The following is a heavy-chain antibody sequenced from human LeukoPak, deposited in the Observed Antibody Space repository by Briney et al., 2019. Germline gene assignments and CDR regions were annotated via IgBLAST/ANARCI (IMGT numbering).Heavy chain of an antibody. CDR2: ISGSGGST. V-gene: IGHV3-23*01. D-gene: IGHD2-2*01. Sequence: GGSLRLSCAASGFTFSSYAMSWVRQAPGKGLEWVSAISGSGGSTYYADSVKGRFTISRDNSKYTLYLQMNSLRAEDTAVYYCAKGEDIVVVPAAMGCYYGSGSYDYWGQGTLVTVSS. CDR3: AKGEDIVVVPAAMGCYYGSGSYDY. J-gene: IGHJ4*02. CDR1: GFTFSSYA.